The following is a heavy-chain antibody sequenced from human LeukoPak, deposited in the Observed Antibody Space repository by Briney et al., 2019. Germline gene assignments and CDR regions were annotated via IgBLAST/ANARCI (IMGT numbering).Heavy chain of an antibody. Sequence: PLETLSLTCAVYGGSFSGYYWSWIRQPPGKGLEWIGEINHSGSTNYIPSLESRVTLSVDTSKNQFSLNLNSVTAADTAVYYCARHRKRSGGYFGSGHGGFDIWGQGTMVTVSS. CDR3: ARHRKRSGGYFGSGHGGFDI. CDR2: INHSGST. CDR1: GGSFSGYY. D-gene: IGHD3-22*01. V-gene: IGHV4-34*01. J-gene: IGHJ3*02.